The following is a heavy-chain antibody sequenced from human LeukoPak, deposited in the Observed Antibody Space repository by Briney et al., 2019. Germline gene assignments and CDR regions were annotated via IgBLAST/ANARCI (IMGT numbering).Heavy chain of an antibody. Sequence: PSETLSLTCAVSGGSISSGGYSWSWIRQPPGKGLEWIGYIYHSGSTNYNPSLKSRVTISVDTSKNQFSLKLSSVTAADTAVYYCARGDKGRDGLTITAFDIWGQGTMVTVSS. J-gene: IGHJ3*02. CDR2: IYHSGST. CDR1: GGSISSGGYS. CDR3: ARGDKGRDGLTITAFDI. V-gene: IGHV4-30-2*01. D-gene: IGHD5-24*01.